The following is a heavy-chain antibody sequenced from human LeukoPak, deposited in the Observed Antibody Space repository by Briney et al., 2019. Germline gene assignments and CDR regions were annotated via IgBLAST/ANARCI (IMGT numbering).Heavy chain of an antibody. CDR2: ISYDGSNK. J-gene: IGHJ5*02. Sequence: GGSLRLSCAASGFTFSSYGMHWVRQAPGKGLEWVAVISYDGSNKYYAGSVKGRFTISRDNSKNTMYLQMNSLRAEDTAVYYCAKANWFDPWGEGTLVTVSS. CDR3: AKANWFDP. V-gene: IGHV3-30*18. CDR1: GFTFSSYG.